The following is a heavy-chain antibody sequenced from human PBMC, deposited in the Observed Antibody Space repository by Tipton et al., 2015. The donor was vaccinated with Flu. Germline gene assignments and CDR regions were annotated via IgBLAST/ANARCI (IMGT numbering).Heavy chain of an antibody. J-gene: IGHJ6*02. D-gene: IGHD1-1*01. CDR1: GYTFTSYG. CDR2: ISAYNGNT. CDR3: ARGGGGTGTKNYYYYYGMDV. Sequence: QLVQSGAEVKKPGASVKVSCKASGYTFTSYGISWVRQAPGQGLEWMGWISAYNGNTNYAQKLQGRVTMTTDTSTSTAYMELRSLRSDDTAWYYCARGGGGTGTKNYYYYYGMDVWGQGTTVTVSS. V-gene: IGHV1-18*01.